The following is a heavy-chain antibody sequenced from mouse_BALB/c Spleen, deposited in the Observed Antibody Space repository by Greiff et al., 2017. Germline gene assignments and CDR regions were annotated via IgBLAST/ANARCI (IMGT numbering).Heavy chain of an antibody. CDR2: ISSGGSYT. CDR1: GFSFSSYG. V-gene: IGHV5-6*03. CDR3: ARQRAWLAY. J-gene: IGHJ3*01. Sequence: EVMLVESGGGLVKPGGSLKLSCAASGFSFSSYGMPWVRQTPDKGLEWVATISSGGSYTYYPDSVKGRFTISRDNAKNTLYLQMSRLKSEDTAMYYCARQRAWLAYWGQGTLVTVSA.